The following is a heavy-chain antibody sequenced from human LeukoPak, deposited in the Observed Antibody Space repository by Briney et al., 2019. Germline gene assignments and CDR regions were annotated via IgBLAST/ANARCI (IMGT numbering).Heavy chain of an antibody. D-gene: IGHD1-1*01. CDR1: QFTFSDYW. Sequence: GGSLRLSSAASQFTFSDYWMHWVRQAPGKGLVWVSRINSNGITTYYAGSVKGRFTISRDNAKNTVYLQLNSLRAEDTAMYYCARGSYNWNDVHASDVWGQGTMVTVSS. CDR3: ARGSYNWNDVHASDV. J-gene: IGHJ3*01. CDR2: INSNGITT. V-gene: IGHV3-74*01.